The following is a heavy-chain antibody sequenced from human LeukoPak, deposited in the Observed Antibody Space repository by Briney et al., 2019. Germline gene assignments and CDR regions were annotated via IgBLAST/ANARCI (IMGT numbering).Heavy chain of an antibody. CDR3: AKIPFCSSTSCPPADAFDI. CDR2: ISGSGGST. D-gene: IGHD2-2*01. J-gene: IGHJ3*02. V-gene: IGHV3-23*01. Sequence: PGGSLRLSFAASGFTFSSYAMSWVRQAPGKGLEWVSAISGSGGSTYYADSVKGRFTISRDNSKNTLYLQMNSLRAEDTAVYYCAKIPFCSSTSCPPADAFDIWGQGTMVTVSS. CDR1: GFTFSSYA.